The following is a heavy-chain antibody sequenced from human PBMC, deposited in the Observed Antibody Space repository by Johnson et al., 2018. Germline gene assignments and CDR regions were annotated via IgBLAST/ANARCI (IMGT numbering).Heavy chain of an antibody. D-gene: IGHD6-19*01. CDR1: GFTFSAYG. CDR3: GRDPSSNYSYAMDV. CDR2: ISYDGSNK. V-gene: IGHV3-30*03. J-gene: IGHJ6*02. Sequence: QVQLVESGGGVVQPGRSLRLYCAASGFTFSAYGIHWVRQAPGKGLEWVAVISYDGSNKYFADSVKGRFTISRDNSKNTLYLQMSGLRAEDTGMYYCGRDPSSNYSYAMDVGGQGTTVTVSS.